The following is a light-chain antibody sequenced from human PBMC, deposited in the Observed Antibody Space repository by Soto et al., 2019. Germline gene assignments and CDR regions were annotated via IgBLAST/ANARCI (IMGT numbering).Light chain of an antibody. V-gene: IGKV3-20*01. CDR2: AAS. J-gene: IGKJ3*01. CDR1: QSVSSNS. CDR3: QQHGSWGIT. Sequence: IVLTQSPATLSLSPGERATLSCRTSQSVSSNSLAWHQQKPGQAPRLLMYAASSRAAGIPDRFSGSGSGTDFTLTISRLEPEDFAVYYCQQHGSWGITFGPGTKVDIK.